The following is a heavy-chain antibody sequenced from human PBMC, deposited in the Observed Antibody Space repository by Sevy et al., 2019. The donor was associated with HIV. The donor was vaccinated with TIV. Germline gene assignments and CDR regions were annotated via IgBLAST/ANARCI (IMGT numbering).Heavy chain of an antibody. CDR2: IYYNGHI. CDR1: GGSITSLY. J-gene: IGHJ4*02. V-gene: IGHV4-59*08. D-gene: IGHD1-26*01. Sequence: SETLPLTCTVSGGSITSLYWTWIRQPPGKGLEWIANIYYNGHINYNPSLKSRVTLSLDTSKNQFSLRLSSVTAADTAMYYCAGENAWGRGYSWGQGTLVTVSS. CDR3: AGENAWGRGYS.